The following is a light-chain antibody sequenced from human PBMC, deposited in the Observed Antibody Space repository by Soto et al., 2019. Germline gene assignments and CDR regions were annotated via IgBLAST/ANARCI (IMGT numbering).Light chain of an antibody. CDR3: QQTFSTPYS. CDR2: VAS. V-gene: IGKV1-39*01. CDR1: QSISNS. J-gene: IGKJ2*01. Sequence: DIQMTQSLSSLSASVGDTVTITCRASQSISNSLSWYQQKPGKAPKFLIYVASTLQRGVPSRFSGSGSGTDFTLTISSLQPDDVATYYCQQTFSTPYSFGQGTKLEIK.